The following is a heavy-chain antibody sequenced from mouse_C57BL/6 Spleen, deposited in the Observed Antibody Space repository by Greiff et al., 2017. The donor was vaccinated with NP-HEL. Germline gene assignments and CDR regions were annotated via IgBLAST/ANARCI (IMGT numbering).Heavy chain of an antibody. CDR1: EYEFPSHD. D-gene: IGHD1-1*01. J-gene: IGHJ1*03. Sequence: EVKVVESGGGLVQPGESLKLSCESNEYEFPSHDMSWVRKTPEKRLELVAAINSDGGSTYYPDTMERRFIISRDNTKSTLYPQLSSLRSEDTALYYCARVGGGSSPNWYFDVWGTGTTVTVSS. CDR2: INSDGGST. V-gene: IGHV5-2*01. CDR3: ARVGGGSSPNWYFDV.